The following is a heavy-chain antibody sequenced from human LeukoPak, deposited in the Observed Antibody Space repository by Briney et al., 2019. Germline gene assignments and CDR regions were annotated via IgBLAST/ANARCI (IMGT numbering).Heavy chain of an antibody. Sequence: SVKVSCKASGGTFSSYAISWVRQAPGQGLEWMGRIIPIFGMANYAQKFQGRVTITADKSTSTAYMELSSLRSEDTAVYYCARDRLVAGTYYYYGMDVWGQGTTVTVSS. CDR2: IIPIFGMA. D-gene: IGHD6-19*01. CDR1: GGTFSSYA. CDR3: ARDRLVAGTYYYYGMDV. J-gene: IGHJ6*02. V-gene: IGHV1-69*04.